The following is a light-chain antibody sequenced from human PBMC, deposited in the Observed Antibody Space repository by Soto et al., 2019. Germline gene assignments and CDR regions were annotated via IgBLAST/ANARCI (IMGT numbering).Light chain of an antibody. J-gene: IGKJ2*02. CDR1: QDINNY. CDR2: DAS. V-gene: IGKV1-33*01. Sequence: IQMTQSPSSLSASVGDRVTITCQTSQDINNYLIWYQQKPGKAPKLLIYDASTLGTGVSSRFSGSGSGTHFILTISSLQPEDIATYYCQQFDSVPCTFCQGTKLEIK. CDR3: QQFDSVPCT.